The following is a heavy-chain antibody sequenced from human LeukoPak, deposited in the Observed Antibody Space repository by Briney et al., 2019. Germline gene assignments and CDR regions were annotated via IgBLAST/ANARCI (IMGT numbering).Heavy chain of an antibody. J-gene: IGHJ6*02. V-gene: IGHV4-61*08. D-gene: IGHD7-27*01. CDR2: IYYSGST. Sequence: SQTLSLTCTVSGGSISSGDYYWSWIRQPPGKGLEWIGYIYYSGSTNYNPSLKSRVTISVDTSKNQFSLKLSSVTAADTAVYYCAREGLTGDRLLGMDVWGQGTTVTVSS. CDR1: GGSISSGDYY. CDR3: AREGLTGDRLLGMDV.